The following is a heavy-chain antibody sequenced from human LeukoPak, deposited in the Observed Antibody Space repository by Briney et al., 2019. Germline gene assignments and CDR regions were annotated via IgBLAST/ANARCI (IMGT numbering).Heavy chain of an antibody. D-gene: IGHD3-16*02. CDR2: ISYDGSNK. J-gene: IGHJ4*02. Sequence: GGSLRLSCAASGFTFTKYWMTWVRQAPGKGLEWVAVISYDGSNKYYADSVKGRFTISRDNSKNTLYLQMNSLRAEDTAVYYCAREANYDYVWGSYRSPFDYWGQGTLVTVSS. CDR3: AREANYDYVWGSYRSPFDY. V-gene: IGHV3-30-3*01. CDR1: GFTFTKYW.